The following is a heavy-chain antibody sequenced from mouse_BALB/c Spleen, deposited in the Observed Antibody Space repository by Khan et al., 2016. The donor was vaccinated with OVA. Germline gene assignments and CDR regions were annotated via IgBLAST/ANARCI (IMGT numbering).Heavy chain of an antibody. CDR1: GYTFSNYW. Sequence: QVQLQQPGAELVKPGASVKISCKATGYTFSNYWIEWVKQRPGHGLEWIGEILPGSGSSNYNERFMGKATFTADTSSNTAYMQLSSLTSEDSAVFYCARQGGGYFSWFAYWGQGTLVTVSA. V-gene: IGHV1-9*01. CDR2: ILPGSGSS. J-gene: IGHJ3*01. D-gene: IGHD2-3*01. CDR3: ARQGGGYFSWFAY.